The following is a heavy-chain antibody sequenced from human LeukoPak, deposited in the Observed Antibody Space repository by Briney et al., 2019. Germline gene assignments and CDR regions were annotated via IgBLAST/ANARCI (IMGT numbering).Heavy chain of an antibody. CDR1: GGSISSYY. J-gene: IGHJ2*01. Sequence: SETLSLTCTVSGGSISSYYWSWIRQPPGKGLEWIGYIYYSGSTNYNPSLKSRVTISVDTSKNQFSLKLSSVTAADTAVYYCARSFNWHFDLWGRGTLVTVSS. V-gene: IGHV4-59*01. CDR2: IYYSGST. CDR3: ARSFNWHFDL.